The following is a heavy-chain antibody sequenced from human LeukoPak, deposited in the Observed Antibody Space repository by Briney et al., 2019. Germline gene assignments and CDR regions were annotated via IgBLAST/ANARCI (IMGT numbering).Heavy chain of an antibody. J-gene: IGHJ6*03. D-gene: IGHD3-22*01. V-gene: IGHV1-2*02. CDR1: GYTFTTYD. CDR2: INPNSGGT. CDR3: ARDWPRYYYYDSSGYSGGYMDV. Sequence: ASVKVSCKTSGYTFTTYDINWVRQATGQGLEWMGWINPNSGGTNYAQKFQGRVTMTRDTSISTAYMELSRLRSDDTAVYYCARDWPRYYYYDSSGYSGGYMDVWGKGTTVTVSS.